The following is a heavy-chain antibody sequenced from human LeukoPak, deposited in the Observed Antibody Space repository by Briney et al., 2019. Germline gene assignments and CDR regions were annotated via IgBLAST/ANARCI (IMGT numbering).Heavy chain of an antibody. CDR3: AKRMAKYSGYDDLDY. CDR2: ISGSCGRT. J-gene: IGHJ4*02. CDR1: GFTFSSYA. Sequence: GGSLRLSCAASGFTFSSYAMSWVRQAPGKGLEWVSAISGSCGRTYYADSVKCWFTISRDNSKNTLYLQMNSLRAEDTAVYYCAKRMAKYSGYDDLDYWGQGTLVTVSS. V-gene: IGHV3-23*01. D-gene: IGHD5-12*01.